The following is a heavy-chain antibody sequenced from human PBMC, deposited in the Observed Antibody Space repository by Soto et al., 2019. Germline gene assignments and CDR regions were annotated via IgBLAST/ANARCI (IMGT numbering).Heavy chain of an antibody. Sequence: QVQLQESGPGLVKPSGTLSLTCAVSGDSISSVKWWSWVRQPPGKGLEWIGEIHHSGRTNYNPSLKSRVTILVEKSKNQVSLELSSMTAADTAVYYCARGGDWQFDYWGQGTLVTVSS. CDR1: GDSISSVKW. CDR2: IHHSGRT. J-gene: IGHJ4*02. CDR3: ARGGDWQFDY. D-gene: IGHD2-21*02. V-gene: IGHV4-4*02.